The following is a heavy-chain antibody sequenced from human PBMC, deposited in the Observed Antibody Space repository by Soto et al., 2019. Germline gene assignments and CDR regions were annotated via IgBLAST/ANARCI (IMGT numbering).Heavy chain of an antibody. CDR2: IYYSGPS. CDR1: GGSVSRDSNF. V-gene: IGHV4-61*01. Sequence: LSLTCTVSGGSVSRDSNFWSWIRQPPGKGLEWIGYIYYSGPSRYNPSLESRVTISIDSSKNQVSLTLTSVTAADTAVYYCARGYSRYAHWGRGTLVTVSS. J-gene: IGHJ4*02. CDR3: ARGYSRYAH. D-gene: IGHD6-25*01.